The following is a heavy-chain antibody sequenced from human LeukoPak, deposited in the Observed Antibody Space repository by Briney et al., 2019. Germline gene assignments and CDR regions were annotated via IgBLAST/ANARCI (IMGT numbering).Heavy chain of an antibody. CDR3: ARVPVLLWFGGGDPYYFDY. D-gene: IGHD3-10*01. CDR1: GGSISSGGYY. CDR2: IYYSGST. Sequence: PSETLSLTCTVSGGSISSGGYYWSWIRQHPGKGLEWSGYIYYSGSTYYNPSLKSRVTISVDTSKNQFSLKLSSVTAADTAVYYCARVPVLLWFGGGDPYYFDYWGQGTLVTVSS. J-gene: IGHJ4*02. V-gene: IGHV4-31*03.